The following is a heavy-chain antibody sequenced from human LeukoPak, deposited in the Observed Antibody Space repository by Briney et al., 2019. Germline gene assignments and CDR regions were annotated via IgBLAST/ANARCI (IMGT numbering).Heavy chain of an antibody. V-gene: IGHV3-53*01. CDR1: GFSVSNNY. Sequence: GGSLRLSCAASGFSVSNNYMSWVRQAPGKGLEWVSVIYSGDITYYTDSVKGRFTISRDNSKNTLYLQLNSLRAEDTAVYYCARGSGYSYGFPDYWGQGTLVTVSS. CDR3: ARGSGYSYGFPDY. CDR2: IYSGDIT. D-gene: IGHD5-18*01. J-gene: IGHJ4*02.